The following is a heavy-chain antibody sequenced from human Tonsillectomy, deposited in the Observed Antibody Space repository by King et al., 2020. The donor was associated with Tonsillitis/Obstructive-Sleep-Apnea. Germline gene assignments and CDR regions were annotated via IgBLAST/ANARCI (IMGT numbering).Heavy chain of an antibody. CDR3: AGLRYCSRASCYEGFDY. J-gene: IGHJ4*02. Sequence: EVQLVESGGGLVQPGGSLRLSCAASGFTFSSYSMNWVRQAPGKGLEWVSYISSSNNTVYYADSVKGRFTISRDNAKNSLYLQMNSLRDEDTAMYYCAGLRYCSRASCYEGFDYWGQGTLVTVSS. CDR2: ISSSNNTV. D-gene: IGHD2-2*01. V-gene: IGHV3-48*02. CDR1: GFTFSSYS.